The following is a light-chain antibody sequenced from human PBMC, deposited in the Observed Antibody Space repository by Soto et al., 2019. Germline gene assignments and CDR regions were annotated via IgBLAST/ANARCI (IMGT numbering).Light chain of an antibody. CDR3: CSYATQYTYV. CDR2: DVS. Sequence: QSALTQPRSVSASPGQSVTISCTGGSSDVGGYNYVSWYQQHPGKAPKLVIYDVSKRPSGLPDRFSGSKSGNTASLTISGLQAEDEADYYCCSYATQYTYVFGTGTKLTVL. J-gene: IGLJ1*01. CDR1: SSDVGGYNY. V-gene: IGLV2-11*01.